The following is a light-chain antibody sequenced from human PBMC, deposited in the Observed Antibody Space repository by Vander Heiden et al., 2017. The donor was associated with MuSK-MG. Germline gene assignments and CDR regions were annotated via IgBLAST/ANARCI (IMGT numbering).Light chain of an antibody. CDR3: QSADRSSASVV. Sequence: SFELTQPPSLSVTPGETAMINCSGDGLANKYGYWYKHKPGQAPRLIIYKDTGRASGIPERLSGSNSETTATLTSTGDEAEDEADYYCQSADRSSASVVFGGGTKLTVL. CDR1: GLANKY. V-gene: IGLV3-25*03. J-gene: IGLJ2*01. CDR2: KDT.